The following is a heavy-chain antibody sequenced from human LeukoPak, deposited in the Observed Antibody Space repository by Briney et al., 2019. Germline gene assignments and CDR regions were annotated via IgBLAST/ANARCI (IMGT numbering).Heavy chain of an antibody. CDR3: ARGLPATLLDY. V-gene: IGHV3-21*04. J-gene: IGHJ4*02. D-gene: IGHD2-2*01. CDR1: GFTFSVYS. CDR2: ISSSSNFT. Sequence: GGSLRLSCAASGFTFSVYSMNWVRQSPGQGLEWVSSISSSSNFTFYADSVKGRFSISRDNAKDSLYLQINSLRAEDTAIYYCARGLPATLLDYWGQGTLVTVSS.